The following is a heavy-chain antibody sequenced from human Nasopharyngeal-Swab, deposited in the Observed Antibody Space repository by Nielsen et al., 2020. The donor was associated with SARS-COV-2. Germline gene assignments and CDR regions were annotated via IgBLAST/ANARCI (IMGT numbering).Heavy chain of an antibody. V-gene: IGHV1-18*01. CDR1: GYTFTSYG. CDR3: ARHYDFWSGYLPYYFDY. CDR2: ISAYNGNT. J-gene: IGHJ4*02. Sequence: ASVKVSCKASGYTFTSYGISWVRQAPGQGLEWMGWISAYNGNTNYAQKLQGRVTMTTDTSTSTAYMELRSLRSDGTAVYYCARHYDFWSGYLPYYFDYWGQGTLVTVSS. D-gene: IGHD3-3*01.